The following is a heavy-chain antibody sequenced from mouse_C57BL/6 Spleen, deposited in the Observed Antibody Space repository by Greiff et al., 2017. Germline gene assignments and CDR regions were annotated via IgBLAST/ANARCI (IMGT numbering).Heavy chain of an antibody. D-gene: IGHD1-1*01. CDR3: ARLEQGNEYYTHY. V-gene: IGHV1-53*01. CDR2: INPSNGGT. J-gene: IGHJ2*01. CDR1: GYTFTSYW. Sequence: QVQLQQPGTELVKPGASVKLSCKASGYTFTSYWMHWVKQRPGQGLEWIGNINPSNGGTNYNEKFKSKDTLTVDKSSSTAYMQLSSLTSEDSAVYYCARLEQGNEYYTHYWGQGTTLTVSS.